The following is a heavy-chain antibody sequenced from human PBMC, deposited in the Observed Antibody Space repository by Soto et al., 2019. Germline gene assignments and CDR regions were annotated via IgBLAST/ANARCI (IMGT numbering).Heavy chain of an antibody. CDR3: ARGRYCSSTSCYTYNWFDP. D-gene: IGHD2-2*02. V-gene: IGHV1-69*01. CDR1: GGTFSSYA. Sequence: QVQLVQSGAEVRKPGSSVKVSCKASGGTFSSYAISWVRQAPGQGLEWMGGIIPIFGTANYAQKFQGRVTITADESTSTADMELSSLRSEDTAVYYCARGRYCSSTSCYTYNWFDPGGQGTLVTVSS. CDR2: IIPIFGTA. J-gene: IGHJ5*02.